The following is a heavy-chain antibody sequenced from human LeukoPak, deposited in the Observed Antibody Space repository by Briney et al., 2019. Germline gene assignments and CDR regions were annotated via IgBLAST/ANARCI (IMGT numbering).Heavy chain of an antibody. V-gene: IGHV3-74*03. D-gene: IGHD3-10*01. CDR2: INTDGTNT. Sequence: GGSLRLSCAASGFTLSKYWMHWVRQAPGKGLVWVSHINTDGTNTKYADSVKGRFTISRDNAKNTLYLHMNSLRAEDPAVYYCARFGWVPPAHFDYWGQGTLVTVSS. CDR1: GFTLSKYW. J-gene: IGHJ4*02. CDR3: ARFGWVPPAHFDY.